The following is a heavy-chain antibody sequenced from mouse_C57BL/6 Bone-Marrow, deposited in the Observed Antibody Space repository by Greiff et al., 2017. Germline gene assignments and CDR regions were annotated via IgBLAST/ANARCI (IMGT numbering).Heavy chain of an antibody. D-gene: IGHD1-1*01. CDR2: ISGGGGNT. Sequence: DVHLVESGGGLVKPGGSLKLSCAASGFTFSSYTMSWVRQTPEKRLEWVATISGGGGNTYYPDSVKGRFTISRDNAKNTLYLQMSSLRSEDTALYYCARDYYGSSSFDYWGQGTTLTVSS. J-gene: IGHJ2*01. CDR3: ARDYYGSSSFDY. CDR1: GFTFSSYT. V-gene: IGHV5-9*01.